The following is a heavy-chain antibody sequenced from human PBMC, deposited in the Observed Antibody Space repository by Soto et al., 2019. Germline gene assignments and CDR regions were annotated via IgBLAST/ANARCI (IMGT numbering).Heavy chain of an antibody. CDR3: VSGYHYDSSANPGSDFDY. D-gene: IGHD3-22*01. J-gene: IGHJ4*02. CDR2: IIAGNGDT. CDR1: GYTFTYYA. Sequence: ASVKVSCKSSGYTFTYYAMHWVRQAPGLRLEWMGWIIAGNGDTTYSQKFQGRVTITRDISASTAYMELSSLRYEDAAVYYCVSGYHYDSSANPGSDFDYWGQGTLVTVSS. V-gene: IGHV1-3*01.